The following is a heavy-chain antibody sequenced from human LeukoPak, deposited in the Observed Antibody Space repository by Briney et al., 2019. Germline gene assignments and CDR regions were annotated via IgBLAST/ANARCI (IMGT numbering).Heavy chain of an antibody. CDR1: GYTFTGYY. D-gene: IGHD3-10*01. Sequence: ASVKVSCKASGYTFTGYYMHWVRQAPGQGLEWMGWINPNSGGTNYAQKFQGRVTMTRDTSISTAYMELSRLRSDDTAVYYCARDLGTMVRGEIGWFDPWGQGTLVTVSS. J-gene: IGHJ5*02. CDR2: INPNSGGT. CDR3: ARDLGTMVRGEIGWFDP. V-gene: IGHV1-2*02.